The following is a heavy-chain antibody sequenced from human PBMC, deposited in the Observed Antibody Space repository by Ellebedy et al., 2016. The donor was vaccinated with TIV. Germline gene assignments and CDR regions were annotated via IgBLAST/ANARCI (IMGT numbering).Heavy chain of an antibody. CDR2: IYDSGTT. CDR1: GGSISGYY. Sequence: MPGGSLRLSCTISGGSISGYYWSWIRQPPGKGLEWIGFIYDSGTTNYNPSLKTRVTISVDTAKNQFSLRLTSVTAADTAVYYCARGRIQLDYWGQGTLVTVSS. J-gene: IGHJ4*02. V-gene: IGHV4-59*01. CDR3: ARGRIQLDY.